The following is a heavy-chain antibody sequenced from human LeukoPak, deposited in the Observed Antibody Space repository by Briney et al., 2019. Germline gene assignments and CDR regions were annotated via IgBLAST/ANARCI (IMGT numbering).Heavy chain of an antibody. Sequence: ASVKVSCKASGYTFIGYYVHWVRQAPGQGLEWMGWINTNTGNPTYAQGFTGRFVFSLDTSVSTAYLQISSLKAEDTAVYYCARGGSSWTGSWFDPWGQGTLVTVSS. J-gene: IGHJ5*02. V-gene: IGHV7-4-1*02. D-gene: IGHD6-13*01. CDR3: ARGGSSWTGSWFDP. CDR1: GYTFIGYY. CDR2: INTNTGNP.